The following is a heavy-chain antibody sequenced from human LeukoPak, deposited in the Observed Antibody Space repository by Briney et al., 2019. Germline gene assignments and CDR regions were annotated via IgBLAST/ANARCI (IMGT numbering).Heavy chain of an antibody. D-gene: IGHD5-12*01. V-gene: IGHV1-69*13. CDR1: GGTFSSYA. Sequence: ASVKVSCKASGGTFSSYAISWVRQAPGQGLEWMGGIIPIFGTADYAQKFQGRVTITADESTSTAYMELSSLRSEDTAVCYCARAPPMVAKYYFDYWGQGTLVTVCS. CDR2: IIPIFGTA. J-gene: IGHJ4*02. CDR3: ARAPPMVAKYYFDY.